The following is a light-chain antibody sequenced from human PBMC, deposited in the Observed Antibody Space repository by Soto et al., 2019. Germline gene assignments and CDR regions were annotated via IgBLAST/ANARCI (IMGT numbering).Light chain of an antibody. Sequence: DIQMTQSPSTLSASVGDRVTITCRARQRFSTWLAWYQQNPGQAPKLLIYKASSLETGVPSRFSDSGSGTEFTLTISSMQSDDFATYYCQQYNANPITLGQGTRLEIK. CDR3: QQYNANPIT. CDR1: QRFSTW. J-gene: IGKJ5*01. V-gene: IGKV1-5*03. CDR2: KAS.